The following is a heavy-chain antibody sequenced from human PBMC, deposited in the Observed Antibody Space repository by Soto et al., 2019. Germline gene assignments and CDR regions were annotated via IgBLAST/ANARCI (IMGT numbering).Heavy chain of an antibody. J-gene: IGHJ4*02. Sequence: GGSLRLSCAASRFTFSSNWMSWVPQAPGKGLEWVENIKQDGSEKYYVDSVKGRFTISRDNAKNSLYLQMNSLRAEDTAVYYCARERMPTSFDFWSGYPMYYFDPWGQGTLVTVSS. D-gene: IGHD3-3*01. V-gene: IGHV3-7*01. CDR3: ARERMPTSFDFWSGYPMYYFDP. CDR1: RFTFSSNW. CDR2: IKQDGSEK.